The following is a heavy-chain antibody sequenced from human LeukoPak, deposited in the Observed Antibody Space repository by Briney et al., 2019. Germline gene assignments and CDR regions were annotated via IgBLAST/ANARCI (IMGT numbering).Heavy chain of an antibody. CDR3: TRSQILGDNFFDY. D-gene: IGHD1-26*01. CDR2: IRDKPYGGTT. V-gene: IGHV3-49*04. CDR1: GFTFGDYA. Sequence: PGGSLRLSCNTSGFTFGDYAINWVRQAPGKGLQWVGFIRDKPYGGTTEYAASVQGRFTISRDDSKSIAYLHMSSLKTEDTGVYFCTRSQILGDNFFDYWGRGTLVTVSS. J-gene: IGHJ4*02.